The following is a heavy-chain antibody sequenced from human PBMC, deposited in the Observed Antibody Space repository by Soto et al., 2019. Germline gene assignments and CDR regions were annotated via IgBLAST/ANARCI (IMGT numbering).Heavy chain of an antibody. Sequence: SVKVSCKASGGTFSSYTISWVRQAPGQGLEWMGRIIPILGIANYAQKFQGRVTITADTSTSTAYMELSSLRSEDTAVYYCARAPSWWYFDLWGRGTLVTVSS. CDR1: GGTFSSYT. CDR3: ARAPSWWYFDL. J-gene: IGHJ2*01. V-gene: IGHV1-69*02. CDR2: IIPILGIA.